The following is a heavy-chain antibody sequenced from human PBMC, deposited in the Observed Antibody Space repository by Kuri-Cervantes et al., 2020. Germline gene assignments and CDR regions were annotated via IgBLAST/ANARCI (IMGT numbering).Heavy chain of an antibody. CDR2: IWYDGSNK. V-gene: IGHV3-33*08. CDR1: GYSISSGYY. J-gene: IGHJ4*02. Sequence: GGSLRLSCTVSGYSISSGYYWGWVRQPPGKGLEWMAVIWYDGSNKYYADSVKGRFTISRDNSKNTLYLQMNSLRAEDTAVYYCSGGSGSYRGTGDYWGQGTLVTVSS. D-gene: IGHD3-10*01. CDR3: SGGSGSYRGTGDY.